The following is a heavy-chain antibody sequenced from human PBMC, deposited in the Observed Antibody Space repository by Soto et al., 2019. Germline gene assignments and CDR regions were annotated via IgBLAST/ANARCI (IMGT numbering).Heavy chain of an antibody. V-gene: IGHV3-23*01. J-gene: IGHJ4*02. CDR1: GFTFSSYA. D-gene: IGHD3-9*01. CDR3: AKYYDILTGLHFDY. Sequence: GGSLRLSCAASGFTFSSYAMSWVRQAPGKGQEWVSAISGSGGSTYYAESVKGRCTISRDNSKNTLYLQMHSLRAEDTAVYYCAKYYDILTGLHFDYWGQGTLVTVSS. CDR2: ISGSGGST.